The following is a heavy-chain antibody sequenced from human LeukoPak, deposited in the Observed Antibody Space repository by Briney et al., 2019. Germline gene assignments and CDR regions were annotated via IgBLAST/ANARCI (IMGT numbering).Heavy chain of an antibody. CDR2: INGNTGAT. Sequence: GASVKVSCKASGYTFTAYYMHWVRQAPGHALEWMGWINGNTGATLYAQKFQGRVTMTRDTSITTAYMELNTLRSDDTAVYYCARRLDYYDISGYHTLDYWGQGTLVTVSS. J-gene: IGHJ4*02. D-gene: IGHD3-22*01. V-gene: IGHV1-2*02. CDR1: GYTFTAYY. CDR3: ARRLDYYDISGYHTLDY.